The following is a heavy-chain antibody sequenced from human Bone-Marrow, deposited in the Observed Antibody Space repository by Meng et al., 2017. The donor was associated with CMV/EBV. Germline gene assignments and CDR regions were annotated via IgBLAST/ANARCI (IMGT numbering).Heavy chain of an antibody. CDR1: GFTFSSYS. CDR2: ISSSSSTI. Sequence: GESLKISCAASGFTFSSYSMNWVRQAPGKGLEWVSYISSSSSTIYYADSVKGRFTISRENAKNSLYLQMNSLRAEDTAVYYCARGADFWSGYYNDAFDIWGQGTMVTVSS. D-gene: IGHD3-3*01. J-gene: IGHJ3*02. V-gene: IGHV3-48*04. CDR3: ARGADFWSGYYNDAFDI.